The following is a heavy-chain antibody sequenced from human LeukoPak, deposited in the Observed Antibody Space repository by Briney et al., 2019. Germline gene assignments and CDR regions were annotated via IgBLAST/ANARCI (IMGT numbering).Heavy chain of an antibody. J-gene: IGHJ4*02. CDR3: ARDKNWNYDLFHY. Sequence: HAGGSLRLSCAASGFNFINYWMTWVRQAPGKGLEWVANINQDGREIFYVDSVKGRFTISGDNARNSLYLQMNSLRAEDTAVYYCARDKNWNYDLFHYWGQGTLVTVSS. CDR1: GFNFINYW. CDR2: INQDGREI. D-gene: IGHD1-7*01. V-gene: IGHV3-7*01.